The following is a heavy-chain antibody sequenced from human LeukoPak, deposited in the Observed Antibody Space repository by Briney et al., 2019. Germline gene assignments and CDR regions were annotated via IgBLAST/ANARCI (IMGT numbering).Heavy chain of an antibody. CDR1: GGSISSGGYS. V-gene: IGHV4-30-2*01. CDR3: ARVVTSGNGYYFDY. D-gene: IGHD4-23*01. J-gene: IGHJ4*02. Sequence: PSETLSLTCAVSGGSISSGGYSWSWIRQPPGTGLEWIGYIYHSGSTYYNPSLKSRVTISVDRSKNQFSLKLSSVTAADTAVYYCARVVTSGNGYYFDYWGQGTLVTVSS. CDR2: IYHSGST.